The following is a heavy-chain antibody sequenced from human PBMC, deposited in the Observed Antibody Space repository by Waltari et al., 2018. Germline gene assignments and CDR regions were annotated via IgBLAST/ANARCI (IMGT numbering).Heavy chain of an antibody. D-gene: IGHD2-15*01. V-gene: IGHV4-4*02. CDR3: ARDRGRGLYLDS. J-gene: IGHJ4*02. Sequence: QLQLQESGPGLVKPSGTLSLTCTVSSDSLTSPDCWSWVRQPPRKVLEWVGQVRGDGKTNYNPSFAGRVAVSLDTSINQFSLRVTSATAADTAVYYCARDRGRGLYLDSWGQGTLVTVSP. CDR1: SDSLTSPDC. CDR2: VRGDGKT.